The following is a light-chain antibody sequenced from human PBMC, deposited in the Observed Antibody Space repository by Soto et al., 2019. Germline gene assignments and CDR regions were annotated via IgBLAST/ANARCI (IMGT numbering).Light chain of an antibody. J-gene: IGLJ3*02. CDR3: NSYTSTFTWV. V-gene: IGLV2-14*01. CDR2: EVT. Sequence: HSALTQPASVSGSPGQSITISCTGTSSDVGGHNFVSWYQHHPGKAPKLMIYEVTHRPSGISDRFSGSKSGNTASLTISGLQAEDEADYYCNSYTSTFTWVFGGGTQLTVL. CDR1: SSDVGGHNF.